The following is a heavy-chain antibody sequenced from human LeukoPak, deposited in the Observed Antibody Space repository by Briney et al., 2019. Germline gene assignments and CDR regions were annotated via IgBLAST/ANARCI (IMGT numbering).Heavy chain of an antibody. CDR2: LSGSGGST. D-gene: IGHD6-19*01. V-gene: IGHV3-23*01. CDR3: TRRGYSSGWYEDY. J-gene: IGHJ4*02. CDR1: GFTFGNYA. Sequence: GASLRLSCAASGFTFGNYAMNWVRQAPGKGLEWVSSLSGSGGSTYYADSVKGRFTISRDNSKNTLYLQMNSLRDEDTAVYYCTRRGYSSGWYEDYWGQGTLVTVSS.